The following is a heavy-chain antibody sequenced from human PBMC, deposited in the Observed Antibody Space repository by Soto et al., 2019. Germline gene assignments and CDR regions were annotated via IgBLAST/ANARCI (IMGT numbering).Heavy chain of an antibody. CDR2: ISGSGGST. CDR1: GLTFSSYA. CDR3: AKDALYSSSWYYWFDP. J-gene: IGHJ5*02. V-gene: IGHV3-23*01. D-gene: IGHD6-13*01. Sequence: PGGFLRLSCAASGLTFSSYALSWVRQAPGKGLEWVSAISGSGGSTYYADSVKGRFTISRDNSKNTLYLQMNSLRTEDTAVYYCAKDALYSSSWYYWFDPWGQGTQVTVSS.